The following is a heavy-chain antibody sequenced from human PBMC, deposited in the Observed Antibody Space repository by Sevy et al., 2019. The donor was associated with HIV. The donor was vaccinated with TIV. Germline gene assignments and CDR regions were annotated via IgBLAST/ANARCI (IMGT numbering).Heavy chain of an antibody. V-gene: IGHV4-4*02. D-gene: IGHD3-16*01. Sequence: LSETLSLTCAVSGGSISSVNWWHWVRQPPGKGLEWIGEIYHSGSTNYNPSLKSRVTISVDNSKNQFSLKLSSVTAADTAAYYCARGGETPRGFDPWGQGSLVTVSS. CDR2: IYHSGST. CDR1: GGSISSVNW. J-gene: IGHJ5*02. CDR3: ARGGETPRGFDP.